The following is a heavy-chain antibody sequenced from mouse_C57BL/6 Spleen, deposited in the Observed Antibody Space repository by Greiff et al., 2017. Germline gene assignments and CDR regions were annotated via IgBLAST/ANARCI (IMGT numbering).Heavy chain of an antibody. V-gene: IGHV1-15*01. J-gene: IGHJ2*01. CDR1: GYTFTDYE. CDR3: TRSFDGYYDY. Sequence: QVQLQQSGAELVRPGASVTLSCKASGYTFTDYEMHWVKQTPVHGLEWIGAIDPETGGTAYNQKFKGKAILAADKSSSTAYMELRSLTSEDSAVYYCTRSFDGYYDYWGQGTTLTVSS. CDR2: IDPETGGT. D-gene: IGHD2-3*01.